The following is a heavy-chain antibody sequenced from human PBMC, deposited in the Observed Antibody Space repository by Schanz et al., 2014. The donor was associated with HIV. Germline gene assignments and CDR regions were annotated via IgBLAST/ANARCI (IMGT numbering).Heavy chain of an antibody. V-gene: IGHV1-69*01. CDR1: GGTFSNYA. CDR2: IIPIFGTA. CDR3: TSSGNSAYYFDY. J-gene: IGHJ4*02. Sequence: QVQLVQSGAEVKKPGSSVKVSCKASGGTFSNYAISWLRQAPGQGLERMGGIIPIFGTANYAQKFQGSVTITADESTSTAYMELTSLRSEDTAVYYCTSSGNSAYYFDYWGQGTLVTVSS. D-gene: IGHD1-26*01.